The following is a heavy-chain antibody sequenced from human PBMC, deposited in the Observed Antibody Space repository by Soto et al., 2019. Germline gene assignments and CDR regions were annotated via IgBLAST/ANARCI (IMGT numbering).Heavy chain of an antibody. CDR3: ARDRASHYDFWSGYAN. D-gene: IGHD3-3*01. J-gene: IGHJ4*02. CDR2: ISSSSSTI. V-gene: IGHV3-48*02. CDR1: GFTFSSYS. Sequence: RLSCAASGFTFSSYSMNWVRQAPGKGLEWVSYISSSSSTIYYADSVKGRFTISRDNAKNSLYLQMNSLRDEDTAVYYCARDRASHYDFWSGYANWGQGTLVTVSS.